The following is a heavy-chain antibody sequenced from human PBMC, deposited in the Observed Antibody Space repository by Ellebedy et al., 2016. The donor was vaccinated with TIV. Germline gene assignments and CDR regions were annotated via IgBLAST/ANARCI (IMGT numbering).Heavy chain of an antibody. V-gene: IGHV4-4*09. CDR2: IYSSGSST. J-gene: IGHJ4*02. D-gene: IGHD3-9*01. Sequence: MPSETLSLTCTVSGLSIDRYYWSWIRQPPGKGLEWIGYIYSSGSSTFYNPSLKSRATISVDTSPDRVSLTLKSVTAANTAIYYCAGSALLRYFDYWGQGIPVTVSS. CDR3: AGSALLRYFDY. CDR1: GLSIDRYY.